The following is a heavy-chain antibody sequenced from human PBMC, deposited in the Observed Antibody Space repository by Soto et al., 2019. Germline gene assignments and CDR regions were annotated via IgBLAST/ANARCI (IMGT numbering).Heavy chain of an antibody. Sequence: EVQLVESGGGLVQPGGSLRLSCASSGFTFSSYWMHWVRQTPGKGLEWVSRIKGDGTTTNYADSVRGRFTISRDNXXXXXXXXXXXXXXXXXXXXXXXXXXXXXFGLDVWGQGTTAIVSS. J-gene: IGHJ6*02. CDR2: IKGDGTTT. V-gene: IGHV3-74*01. CDR1: GFTFSSYW. CDR3: XXXXXXXFGLDV.